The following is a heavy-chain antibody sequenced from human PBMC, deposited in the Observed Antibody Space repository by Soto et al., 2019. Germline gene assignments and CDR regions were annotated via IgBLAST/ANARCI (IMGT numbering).Heavy chain of an antibody. CDR2: ISYDGSNK. Sequence: PGGSLRLSCAASAFTSGSSFRDFWMHWVRQAPGKGLEWVAVISYDGSNKYYADSVKGRFTISRDNSKNTLYLQMNSLRAEDTAVYYCAKADEGLRYFDYWGQGTLVTVSS. J-gene: IGHJ4*02. CDR3: AKADEGLRYFDY. D-gene: IGHD3-9*01. CDR1: AFTSGSSFRDFW. V-gene: IGHV3-30*18.